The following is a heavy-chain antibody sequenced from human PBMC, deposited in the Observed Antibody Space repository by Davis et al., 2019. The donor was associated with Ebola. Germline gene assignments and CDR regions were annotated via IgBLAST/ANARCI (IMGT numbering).Heavy chain of an antibody. CDR1: GGSFSGYY. Sequence: PSETLSLTCAVYGGSFSGYYWSWIRQPPGKGLEWIGEINHSGSTNYNPSLKSRVTISVDTSKNQFSLKLSSVTAADTAVYYCARDPQLGYCSSTSCYIYWGQGTLVTVSS. J-gene: IGHJ4*02. V-gene: IGHV4-34*01. CDR2: INHSGST. D-gene: IGHD2-2*02. CDR3: ARDPQLGYCSSTSCYIY.